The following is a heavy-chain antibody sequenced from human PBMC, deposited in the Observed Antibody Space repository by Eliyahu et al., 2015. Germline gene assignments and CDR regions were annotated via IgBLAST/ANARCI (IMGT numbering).Heavy chain of an antibody. Sequence: VHLQESGPGLVKASETLSLTCSVSGGSMGGYYWSWIRQSAGKGLEWIGRIYMNGRTNYNPSLMNRVTLSIDTSRNHFSLQLRSLTAADTALYFCARTSPDAFDTWGQGTMVSVSS. J-gene: IGHJ3*02. V-gene: IGHV4-4*07. CDR1: GGSMGGYY. CDR2: IYMNGRT. CDR3: ARTSPDAFDT.